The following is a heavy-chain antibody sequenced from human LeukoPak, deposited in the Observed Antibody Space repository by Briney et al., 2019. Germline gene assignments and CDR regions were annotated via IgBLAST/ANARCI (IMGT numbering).Heavy chain of an antibody. D-gene: IGHD6-13*01. Sequence: GGSLRLSCATSGFTFSDHYMDWVRQAPGKGLEWVGRTRNKADSYTTEYAASVKGRFTIPRDDSKNSLYLQMNSLKTGDTAVYYCARNIAAANTPFDYWGQGTLVTVSS. CDR3: ARNIAAANTPFDY. CDR2: TRNKADSYTT. CDR1: GFTFSDHY. J-gene: IGHJ4*02. V-gene: IGHV3-72*01.